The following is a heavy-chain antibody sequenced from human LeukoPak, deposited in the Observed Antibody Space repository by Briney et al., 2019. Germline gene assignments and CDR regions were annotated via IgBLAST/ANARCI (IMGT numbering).Heavy chain of an antibody. V-gene: IGHV1-8*01. D-gene: IGHD3-10*01. CDR2: MNPNSGNT. Sequence: ASVKVSCKASGYTFTSYDINWVRQAAGQGLEWMGWMNPNSGNTGYAQKFQGRVTMTRNTSISTAYMGLSSLRSEDTAVYYCARGRELWFGELSPMDVWGQGTTVTVSS. J-gene: IGHJ6*02. CDR1: GYTFTSYD. CDR3: ARGRELWFGELSPMDV.